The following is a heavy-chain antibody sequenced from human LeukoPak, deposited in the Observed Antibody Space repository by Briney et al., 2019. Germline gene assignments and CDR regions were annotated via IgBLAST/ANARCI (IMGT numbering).Heavy chain of an antibody. CDR1: GFTFSSYA. D-gene: IGHD6-19*01. CDR2: ISGSGGST. V-gene: IGHV3-23*01. Sequence: GGSLGLSCAASGFTFSSYAMSWVRQAPGKGLEWVSAISGSGGSTYYADSVKGRFTISRDNSKNTLYLQMNSLRAEDTAVYYCAKDRGISGWYFDYWGQGTLVTVSS. J-gene: IGHJ4*02. CDR3: AKDRGISGWYFDY.